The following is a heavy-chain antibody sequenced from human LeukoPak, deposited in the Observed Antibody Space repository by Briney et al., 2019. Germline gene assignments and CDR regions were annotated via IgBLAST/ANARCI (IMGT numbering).Heavy chain of an antibody. Sequence: GGSLRLSCAASGFTFSSYAMHWVRQAPGKGLEWVAAISGSGGSSYYADTVRGRFTISRDTSNNMLYLQMNSLRAEDTAVYYCAKDVVRGSGRINWFDPWGQGTLVTVSS. CDR3: AKDVVRGSGRINWFDP. D-gene: IGHD3-10*01. CDR2: ISGSGGSS. J-gene: IGHJ5*02. CDR1: GFTFSSYA. V-gene: IGHV3-23*01.